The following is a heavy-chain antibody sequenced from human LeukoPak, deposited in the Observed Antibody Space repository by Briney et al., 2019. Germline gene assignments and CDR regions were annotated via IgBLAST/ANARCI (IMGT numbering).Heavy chain of an antibody. Sequence: GGSLRLSCAASGFTVDSNYMSWVRQAPGRGLEWVSLIYSGAGTYYADSVKGRFTISRDNSKNTLYLQMNSLRAEDTAVYYCARDRHQGYYLDYWGQGTLVTVSS. J-gene: IGHJ4*02. CDR1: GFTVDSNY. V-gene: IGHV3-53*01. CDR2: IYSGAGT. CDR3: ARDRHQGYYLDY. D-gene: IGHD2-2*01.